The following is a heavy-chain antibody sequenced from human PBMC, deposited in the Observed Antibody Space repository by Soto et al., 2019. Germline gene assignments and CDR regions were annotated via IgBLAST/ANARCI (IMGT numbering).Heavy chain of an antibody. D-gene: IGHD3-22*01. V-gene: IGHV4-31*03. Sequence: SETLSLTCTVSGGSISSGGYYWSWIRQHPGKGLEWIGYIYYSGSTYYNPSLKSRVTISVDTSKNQFSLKLSSVTAADTAVYYCARDTDDSSGYGLDYWGQGTLVTVS. CDR2: IYYSGST. CDR3: ARDTDDSSGYGLDY. CDR1: GGSISSGGYY. J-gene: IGHJ4*02.